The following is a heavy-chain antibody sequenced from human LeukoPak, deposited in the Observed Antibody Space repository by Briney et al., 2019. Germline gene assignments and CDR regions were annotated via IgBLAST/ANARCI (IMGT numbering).Heavy chain of an antibody. J-gene: IGHJ4*02. D-gene: IGHD3-10*01. V-gene: IGHV3-33*01. CDR1: GFAFNTYA. Sequence: PGRSLRLSCAASGFAFNTYAMHWVRQAPGQGLEWVALIWHDGSHKFYSNSVRGQFTTSRDNSKNTVSLQMNNLRPEDTAVYYCAREILGSGSYPDFWGQGTLVTVSS. CDR3: AREILGSGSYPDF. CDR2: IWHDGSHK.